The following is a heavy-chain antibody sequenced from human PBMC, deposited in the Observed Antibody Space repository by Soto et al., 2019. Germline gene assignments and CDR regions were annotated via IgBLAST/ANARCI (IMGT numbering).Heavy chain of an antibody. CDR1: SGSFSGYY. CDR2: INHSGST. D-gene: IGHD3-10*01. J-gene: IGHJ6*02. CDR3: ARGRGDDDYYYGMDV. V-gene: IGHV4-34*01. Sequence: PSETLSLTCAVYSGSFSGYYWSWIRQPPGKGLEWIGEINHSGSTNYNPSLKSRVTISVDTSKNQFSLKLSSVTAADTAVYYCARGRGDDDYYYGMDVWGQGTTVTVSS.